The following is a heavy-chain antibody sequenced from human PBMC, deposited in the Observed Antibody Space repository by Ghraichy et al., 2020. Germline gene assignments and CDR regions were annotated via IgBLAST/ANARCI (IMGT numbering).Heavy chain of an antibody. CDR1: GGSFSGYY. Sequence: SETLSLTCGVYGGSFSGYYWSWIRQPPGKGLEWIGEINHSGSTNYNPSLKSRVTISVDTSKNQFSLKLSSVTAADTAVYYCARGRGFITMVRGVISWYYYGIDVWGQGTTVTVSS. CDR2: INHSGST. CDR3: ARGRGFITMVRGVISWYYYGIDV. V-gene: IGHV4-34*01. J-gene: IGHJ6*02. D-gene: IGHD3-10*01.